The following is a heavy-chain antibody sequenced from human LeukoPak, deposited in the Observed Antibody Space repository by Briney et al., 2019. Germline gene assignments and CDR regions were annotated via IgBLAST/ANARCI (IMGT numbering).Heavy chain of an antibody. CDR1: GFTFSRYW. CDR3: ARAVTSTEGY. Sequence: GGSLRLSCAASGFTFSRYWMTWVRQAPGKGLEWVASINEDGSGKHYVDSVKGRFTLSRDNAQKSVYLEMNSLRAEDTAVYYCARAVTSTEGYWGQGTLVTVSS. CDR2: INEDGSGK. J-gene: IGHJ4*02. D-gene: IGHD4-17*01. V-gene: IGHV3-7*03.